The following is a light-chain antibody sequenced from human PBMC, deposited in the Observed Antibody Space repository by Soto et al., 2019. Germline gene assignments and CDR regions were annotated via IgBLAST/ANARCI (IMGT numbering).Light chain of an antibody. V-gene: IGKV1-27*01. CDR3: QQYTGYSQWT. CDR1: QGIRHY. Sequence: DIQMTQSPSSLSASVGDRVTITCRASQGIRHYLAWYQQKPGKVPKLLIYEASNLQSGVPSRFRGGGSGTDFSLTISSLQPVDFATYYCQQYTGYSQWTFGQGTKVDIK. CDR2: EAS. J-gene: IGKJ1*01.